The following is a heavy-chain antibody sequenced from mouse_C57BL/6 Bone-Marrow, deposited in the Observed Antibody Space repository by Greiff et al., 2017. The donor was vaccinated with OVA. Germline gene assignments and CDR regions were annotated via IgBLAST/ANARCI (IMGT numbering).Heavy chain of an antibody. Sequence: VQLQQSGAELVRPGTSVKVSCKASGYAFTNYLIEWVKQRPGQGLEWIGVINPGSGGTNYNEKFKGKATLTAGKSSSTAYMQLSSLTSEDSAVYFCARYYGSGLYAMDYWGQGTSVTVSS. CDR3: ARYYGSGLYAMDY. CDR1: GYAFTNYL. J-gene: IGHJ4*01. CDR2: INPGSGGT. D-gene: IGHD1-1*01. V-gene: IGHV1-54*01.